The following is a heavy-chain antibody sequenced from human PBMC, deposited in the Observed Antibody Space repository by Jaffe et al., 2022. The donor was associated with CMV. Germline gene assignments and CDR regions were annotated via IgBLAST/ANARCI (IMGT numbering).Heavy chain of an antibody. J-gene: IGHJ4*02. D-gene: IGHD3-9*01. CDR3: ARGAPKNDFDWPIYFDY. V-gene: IGHV4-34*01. Sequence: QVQLQQWGAGLLKPSETLSLTCAVYGGSFSGYYWSWIRQPPGKGLEWIGEINHSGSTNYNPSLKSRVTISVDTSKNQFSLKLSSVTAADTAVYYCARGAPKNDFDWPIYFDYWGQGTLVTVSS. CDR2: INHSGST. CDR1: GGSFSGYY.